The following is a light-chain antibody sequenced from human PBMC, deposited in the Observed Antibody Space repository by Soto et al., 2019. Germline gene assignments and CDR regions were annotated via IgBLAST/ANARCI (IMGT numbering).Light chain of an antibody. CDR3: QSYDSSLSAFV. CDR2: GNN. Sequence: QSVLTQPPSVSGAPGQRVTILCTGSSSNIGAGYDVHWYQQLPGTAPKLLTYGNNNRPSGVPDRFSGSKSGTSASLALTGLQAEDEADYYCQSYDSSLSAFVFGTGTKLTVL. V-gene: IGLV1-40*01. CDR1: SSNIGAGYD. J-gene: IGLJ1*01.